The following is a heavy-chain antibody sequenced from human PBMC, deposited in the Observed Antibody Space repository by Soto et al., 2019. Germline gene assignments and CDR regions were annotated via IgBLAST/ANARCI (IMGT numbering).Heavy chain of an antibody. J-gene: IGHJ6*02. D-gene: IGHD2-15*01. CDR3: AKGRAYCSGGSCYSSPYYYYYGMDV. CDR2: ISGSGGST. Sequence: GGSLRLSCAASGFTFSSYAMSWVRQAPGKGLEWVSAISGSGGSTYYADSVKGRFTISRDNSKNTLYLQMNSLRAEDTAVYYCAKGRAYCSGGSCYSSPYYYYYGMDVWGQGTTVTVSS. V-gene: IGHV3-23*01. CDR1: GFTFSSYA.